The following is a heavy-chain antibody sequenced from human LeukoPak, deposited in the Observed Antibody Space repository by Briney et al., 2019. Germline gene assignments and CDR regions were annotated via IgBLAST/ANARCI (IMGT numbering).Heavy chain of an antibody. J-gene: IGHJ6*03. V-gene: IGHV1-2*02. CDR1: GGTFSSYA. Sequence: GASVKVSCKASGGTFSSYAISWVRQAPGQGLEWMGGINPNSGGTNYAQKFQGRVTMTRDTSISTAYMELSRLTSDDTAVYYCARGVAGPYYYYYMDVWGRGTTVTVSS. D-gene: IGHD6-19*01. CDR2: INPNSGGT. CDR3: ARGVAGPYYYYYMDV.